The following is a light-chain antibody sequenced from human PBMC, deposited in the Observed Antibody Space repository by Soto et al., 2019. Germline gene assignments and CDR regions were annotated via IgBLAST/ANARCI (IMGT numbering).Light chain of an antibody. Sequence: ENVLTKSPDTLSFSPGERGKLSCRATQSVRSNLAWYQQKPGQAPRLLIYGASTRATGIPARFSGSGSGTEFTLTISSLQSEDFAVYYCQQYNNWPRTCGQGPTGAIK. CDR1: QSVRSN. V-gene: IGKV3-15*01. CDR3: QQYNNWPRT. CDR2: GAS. J-gene: IGKJ1*01.